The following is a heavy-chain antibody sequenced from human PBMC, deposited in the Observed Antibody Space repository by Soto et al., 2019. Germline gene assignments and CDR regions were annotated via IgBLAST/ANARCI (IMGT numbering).Heavy chain of an antibody. J-gene: IGHJ4*02. D-gene: IGHD6-13*01. CDR1: GFTFSSYS. Sequence: EVKLVESGGGLVQPGGSLRLSCAASGFTFSSYSMNWVRQAPGKGLEWVSYISSSSSTIYYGDSVKGRFTIARDNAKNSMYLQMNSLRDEDTAVYYCARGPRTYSSSWYPDYWGQGTLVTVSS. V-gene: IGHV3-48*02. CDR2: ISSSSSTI. CDR3: ARGPRTYSSSWYPDY.